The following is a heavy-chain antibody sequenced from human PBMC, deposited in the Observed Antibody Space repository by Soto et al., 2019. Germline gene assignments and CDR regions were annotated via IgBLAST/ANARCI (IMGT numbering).Heavy chain of an antibody. V-gene: IGHV1-2*04. CDR3: AREITGWGLRVNNWFDP. CDR2: INPNSGGT. CDR1: GYTFTGYY. Sequence: QVQLVQSGAEVKKPGASVKVSCKASGYTFTGYYMHWVRQAPGQGLEWMGWINPNSGGTNYAQKFQGWVTMTRETSISTAYMELSRLSSDDTAVYYCAREITGWGLRVNNWFDPWGQGTLVTVSS. J-gene: IGHJ5*02. D-gene: IGHD2-8*01.